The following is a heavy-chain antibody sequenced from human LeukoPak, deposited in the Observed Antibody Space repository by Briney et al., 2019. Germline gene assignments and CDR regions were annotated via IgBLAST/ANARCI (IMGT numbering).Heavy chain of an antibody. V-gene: IGHV3-23*01. J-gene: IGHJ4*02. CDR2: ISGSGGST. D-gene: IGHD3-10*01. CDR3: AKDRFYYGSGSYYPFDY. Sequence: GGPLRLSCAASGFTFSSYAMSWVRQAPGKGLEWVSAISGSGGSTYYADSVKGRFTISRDNSKNTLYLQMNSLRAEDTAVYYCAKDRFYYGSGSYYPFDYWGQGTLVTVSS. CDR1: GFTFSSYA.